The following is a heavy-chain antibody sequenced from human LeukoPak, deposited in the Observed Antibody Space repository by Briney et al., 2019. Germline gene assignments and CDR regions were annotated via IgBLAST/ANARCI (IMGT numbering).Heavy chain of an antibody. J-gene: IGHJ4*02. CDR2: ISSSSSYI. D-gene: IGHD1-26*01. CDR1: GFTFSSYS. Sequence: GGSLRLSCAASGFTFSSYSMNWVRQAPGKGLEWVGSISSSSSYIYYAESVKGGVTISRDNAKNSVYLQMNSLRAEDTAVYYCASIVGARDYWGQGTLVTVSS. CDR3: ASIVGARDY. V-gene: IGHV3-21*01.